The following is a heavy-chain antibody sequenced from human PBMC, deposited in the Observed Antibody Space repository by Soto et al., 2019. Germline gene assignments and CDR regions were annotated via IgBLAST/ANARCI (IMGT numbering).Heavy chain of an antibody. J-gene: IGHJ4*02. V-gene: IGHV2-26*01. CDR3: ARDPTYGTMYYFDY. Sequence: QVTLKESGPVLVKPTETLTLTCTVSGFSLSNARMGVSWIRQPPGKALEWLAHIFSNDEKSYSTSLKSRLSISKDTSKSQVVLTMTNMDPVDTATYYCARDPTYGTMYYFDYWGQGTLVTVSS. D-gene: IGHD4-17*01. CDR2: IFSNDEK. CDR1: GFSLSNARMG.